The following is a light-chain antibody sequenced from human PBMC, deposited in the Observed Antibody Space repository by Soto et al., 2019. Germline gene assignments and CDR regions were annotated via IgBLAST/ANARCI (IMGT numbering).Light chain of an antibody. J-gene: IGKJ5*01. CDR2: DAS. CDR3: QQRSNWPPIT. Sequence: EIVLTQSPGTLSLSPGERATLSCRASQSVSSYFAWYQQKPGQAPRLLIYDASNRATAVPPRCSGSGSGTDFTLTISSLEPEDFVVYYCQQRSNWPPITFGQGTRLEIK. CDR1: QSVSSY. V-gene: IGKV3-11*01.